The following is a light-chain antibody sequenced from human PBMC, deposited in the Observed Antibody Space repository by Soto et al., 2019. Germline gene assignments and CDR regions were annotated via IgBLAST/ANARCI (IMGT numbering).Light chain of an antibody. CDR3: QVWDTSTDHVF. CDR1: SIGSNA. Sequence: YELNQPPSVSVAPGKTATITCGGNSIGSNAVHWYQQRPGQAPVLVIYYDSGRPSGIPERFSGSNSGNTATLTISGVEAGDEADYYWQVWDTSTDHVFFGGGTKLTVL. V-gene: IGLV3-21*04. J-gene: IGLJ2*01. CDR2: YDS.